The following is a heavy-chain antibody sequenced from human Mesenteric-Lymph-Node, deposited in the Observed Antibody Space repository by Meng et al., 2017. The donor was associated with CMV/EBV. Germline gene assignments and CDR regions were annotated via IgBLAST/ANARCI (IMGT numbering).Heavy chain of an antibody. J-gene: IGHJ4*02. V-gene: IGHV3-21*01. CDR3: AKGGAGGTAAGLDY. Sequence: GGSLRLSCAASGFTFSNYHMNWVRQAPGKGLEWVSSITSSSSYIYYADSVKGRFTISRDNAKNTPYLQMNSLRAEDTAVYYCAKGGAGGTAAGLDYWGQGTLVTVSS. CDR1: GFTFSNYH. CDR2: ITSSSSYI. D-gene: IGHD6-13*01.